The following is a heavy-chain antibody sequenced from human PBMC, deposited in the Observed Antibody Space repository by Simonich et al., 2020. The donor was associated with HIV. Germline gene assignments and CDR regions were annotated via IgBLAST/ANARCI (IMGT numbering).Heavy chain of an antibody. V-gene: IGHV4-34*01. J-gene: IGHJ1*01. CDR3: ARLTAGGLGEYFQH. CDR1: GGSFSGYY. Sequence: QVQLQQWGAGLLKPSETLSLTCAVYGGSFSGYYWSWIRPTPGKGLEWIGEINHRGSTNYNPSLKGRVTISVDTSKNQFSLKLSSVTAADAAVYYCARLTAGGLGEYFQHWGQGTLVTVSS. CDR2: INHRGST. D-gene: IGHD6-13*01.